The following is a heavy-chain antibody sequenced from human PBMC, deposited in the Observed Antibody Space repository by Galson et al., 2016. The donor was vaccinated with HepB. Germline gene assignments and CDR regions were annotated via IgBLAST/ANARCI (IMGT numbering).Heavy chain of an antibody. CDR3: AKDPYYGSDRGYGMDV. CDR1: GFRFGSYG. V-gene: IGHV3-30*18. D-gene: IGHD3-10*01. Sequence: SLRLSCAASGFRFGSYGMHWVRQAPGKGLEWVAYIPLDGSNKYYRDSVKGRFTISRDNSKNTVYLQMNSLRAEDTAVYSCAKDPYYGSDRGYGMDVWGQGTTVTVSS. J-gene: IGHJ6*02. CDR2: IPLDGSNK.